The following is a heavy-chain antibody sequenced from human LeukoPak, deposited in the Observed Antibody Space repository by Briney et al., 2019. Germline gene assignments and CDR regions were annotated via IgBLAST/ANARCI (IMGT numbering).Heavy chain of an antibody. Sequence: GESLKISWKGSGYSFTSYWIGWVRQMPGKGLEWMGIIYPGDSDTRYNPSFQGHVRMSVDKSTNTAYLQWSSLKASDTALYFCAKRPGTFYRGPFDVWGQGTLVTVSS. V-gene: IGHV5-51*01. J-gene: IGHJ3*01. CDR1: GYSFTSYW. CDR2: IYPGDSDT. CDR3: AKRPGTFYRGPFDV. D-gene: IGHD6-13*01.